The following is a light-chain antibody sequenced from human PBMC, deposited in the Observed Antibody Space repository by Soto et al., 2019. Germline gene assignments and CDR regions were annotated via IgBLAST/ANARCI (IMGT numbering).Light chain of an antibody. CDR2: KAS. V-gene: IGKV1-5*03. CDR3: LQDHDDSWT. J-gene: IGKJ1*01. Sequence: PMTQSPATLSASVGARVTITCRASQSISNSLAWHHQKPGKAPKLLIYKASSLESGVPSRFRGSRSGTELTITVSSLQPEDCETYYCLQDHDDSWTFGQGTKVDNK. CDR1: QSISNS.